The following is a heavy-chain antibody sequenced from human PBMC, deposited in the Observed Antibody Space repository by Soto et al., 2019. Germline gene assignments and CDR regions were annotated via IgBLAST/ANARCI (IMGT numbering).Heavy chain of an antibody. V-gene: IGHV1-69*01. CDR3: ASQPMVRGAWGLYYGMDV. CDR1: GRTFSSYA. Sequence: QVQLVQSGAEVKKPGSSVKVSCKASGRTFSSYAISWVRQAPGQGLQWIGGIIPIFVTANYAQKFQGRVTITADESTSTAYMELSSLRSEDTAVYYCASQPMVRGAWGLYYGMDVWGQGTTVTVSS. D-gene: IGHD3-10*01. J-gene: IGHJ6*02. CDR2: IIPIFVTA.